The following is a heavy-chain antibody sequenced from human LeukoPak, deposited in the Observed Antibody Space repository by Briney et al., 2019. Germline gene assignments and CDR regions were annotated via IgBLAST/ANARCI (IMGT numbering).Heavy chain of an antibody. CDR1: GGTFSSYA. CDR3: ARVGDYGDYPETGWFDP. CDR2: IIPIFNTA. J-gene: IGHJ5*02. V-gene: IGHV1-69*05. D-gene: IGHD4-17*01. Sequence: SVKVSCKASGGTFSSYAISWVRQAPRQGLEWLGGIIPIFNTANYAQKFQGRVTITTDEFTSTAYMELSSLRSEDTAVYYCARVGDYGDYPETGWFDPWGQGTLVTVSA.